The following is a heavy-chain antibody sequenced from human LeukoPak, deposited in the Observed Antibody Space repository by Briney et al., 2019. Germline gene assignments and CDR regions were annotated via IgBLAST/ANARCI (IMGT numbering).Heavy chain of an antibody. CDR1: GFTFSSYD. CDR2: IGTAGDT. Sequence: GGSLRLSCAASGFTFSSYDMRWVRQATGKGLEWVSAIGTAGDTYYRGSVKGRFTISRENAKNSLYLQMNSLRAGDTAVYYCARGLAARRGPYYGMDVWGQGTTVTVSS. J-gene: IGHJ6*02. D-gene: IGHD6-6*01. CDR3: ARGLAARRGPYYGMDV. V-gene: IGHV3-13*01.